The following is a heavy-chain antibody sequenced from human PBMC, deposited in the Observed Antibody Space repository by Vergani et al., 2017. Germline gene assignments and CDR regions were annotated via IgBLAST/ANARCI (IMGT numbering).Heavy chain of an antibody. Sequence: QVQLVQSGAEVKKPGSSVKVSCKASGGTFSSYAISWVRQAPGQGLEWMGGIILIFGTANYAQKFQGRVTITADESTSTAYMELGSLSSEDTAVYYCAGDDWHSGSYAPAAGYWGQGTLVTVSS. V-gene: IGHV1-69*12. D-gene: IGHD1-26*01. CDR3: AGDDWHSGSYAPAAGY. CDR1: GGTFSSYA. CDR2: IILIFGTA. J-gene: IGHJ4*02.